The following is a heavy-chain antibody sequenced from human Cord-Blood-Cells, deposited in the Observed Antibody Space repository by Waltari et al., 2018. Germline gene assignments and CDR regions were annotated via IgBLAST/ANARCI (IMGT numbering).Heavy chain of an antibody. Sequence: QVQLQQWGAGLLKPSETLSLTCAVYGGSFSGYYWSWIRQPPGKGLEWIGEINHSGSTNYNPSLKSRVTISVDTSKNQFSLKLSSVTAADTAVYYCARSGSSDAFDIWGQGTMVTVSS. J-gene: IGHJ3*02. CDR1: GGSFSGYY. CDR2: INHSGST. CDR3: ARSGSSDAFDI. D-gene: IGHD6-6*01. V-gene: IGHV4-34*01.